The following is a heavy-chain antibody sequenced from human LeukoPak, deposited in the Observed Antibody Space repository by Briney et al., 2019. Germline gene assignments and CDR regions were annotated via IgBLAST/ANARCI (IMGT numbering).Heavy chain of an antibody. CDR3: ARHVSGIYGSRGDFDY. J-gene: IGHJ4*02. D-gene: IGHD3-10*01. V-gene: IGHV4-59*08. CDR2: IHSNGGT. Sequence: SEPLSLTCSVSGGSINSFYWSWIRQPPGKGLEWIGYIHSNGGTNYNPSLKSRVTMPVDTSKNQFSLKLNSVTAADSAVYFCARHVSGIYGSRGDFDYWGQGTLVTVSS. CDR1: GGSINSFY.